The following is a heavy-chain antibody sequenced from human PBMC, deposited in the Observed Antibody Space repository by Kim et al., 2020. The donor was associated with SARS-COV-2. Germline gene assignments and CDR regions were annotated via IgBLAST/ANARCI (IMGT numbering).Heavy chain of an antibody. V-gene: IGHV4-39*01. CDR3: ARPAGSPGVLRYFDWSGAAGGEAFDI. CDR2: IYYSGST. J-gene: IGHJ3*02. D-gene: IGHD3-9*01. CDR1: GGSISSSSYY. Sequence: SETLSLTCTVSGGSISSSSYYWGWIRQPPGKGLEWIGSIYYSGSTYYNPSLKSRVTISVDTSKNQFSLKLSSVTAADTAVYYCARPAGSPGVLRYFDWSGAAGGEAFDIWGQGTMVTVSS.